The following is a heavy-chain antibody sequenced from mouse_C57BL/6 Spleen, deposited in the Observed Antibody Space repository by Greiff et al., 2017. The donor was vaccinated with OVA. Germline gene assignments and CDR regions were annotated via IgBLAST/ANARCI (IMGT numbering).Heavy chain of an antibody. Sequence: VQLQQSGAELARPGASVTLSCKASGYTFTSYGISWVKQRTGKGLEWIGEIYPRSGNTYYNEKLKGKATLTADKSSSTAYMELRSLPSEDSAVYFCARRAHCDFDYWGQGTTLTVSS. V-gene: IGHV1-81*01. CDR2: IYPRSGNT. D-gene: IGHD3-1*01. CDR3: ARRAHCDFDY. CDR1: GYTFTSYG. J-gene: IGHJ2*01.